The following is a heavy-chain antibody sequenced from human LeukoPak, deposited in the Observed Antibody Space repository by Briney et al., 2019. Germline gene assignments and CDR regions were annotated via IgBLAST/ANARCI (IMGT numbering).Heavy chain of an antibody. J-gene: IGHJ6*02. CDR2: INHSGST. CDR3: ARQGVIGYYYGMDV. D-gene: IGHD3-16*02. CDR1: GGSFSGYY. Sequence: SETLSLTCAVYGGSFSGYYCSWIRQPPGKWLEWIGEINHSGSTNYNPSLKSRVTISVDTSKNQFSLKLSSVTAADTAVYYCARQGVIGYYYGMDVWGQGTTVTVSS. V-gene: IGHV4-34*01.